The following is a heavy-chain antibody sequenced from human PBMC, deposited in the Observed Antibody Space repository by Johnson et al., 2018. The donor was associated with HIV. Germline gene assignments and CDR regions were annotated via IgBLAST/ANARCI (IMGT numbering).Heavy chain of an antibody. Sequence: SYGMHWVRQAPGKGLEWVANIKQDGSEKYYADSVKGRFTISRDNSKNTLYLQMNSLRAEDTAVYYCAKEKNGYHLTFAIWGQGTMVTVSS. J-gene: IGHJ3*02. CDR1: SYG. CDR2: IKQDGSEK. CDR3: AKEKNGYHLTFAI. D-gene: IGHD5-24*01. V-gene: IGHV3-30*02.